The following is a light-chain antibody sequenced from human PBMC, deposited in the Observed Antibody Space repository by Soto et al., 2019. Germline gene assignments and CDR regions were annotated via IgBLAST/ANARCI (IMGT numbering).Light chain of an antibody. CDR2: DAS. CDR1: QSISTR. Sequence: DIQIAQSPSTVSASIGDTVTITCRASQSISTRLAWYQQKAGTAPKVLIYDASRLESGVPSRISGSGSGAEFTLTISSLQPDDFATYYCQQYNSYSRTLGQGTKVDIK. J-gene: IGKJ2*01. CDR3: QQYNSYSRT. V-gene: IGKV1-5*01.